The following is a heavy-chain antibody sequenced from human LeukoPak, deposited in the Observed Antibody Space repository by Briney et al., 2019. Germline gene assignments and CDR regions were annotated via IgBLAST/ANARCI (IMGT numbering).Heavy chain of an antibody. D-gene: IGHD2-2*01. CDR1: GFTFSSYG. CDR2: IRYDGSNK. CDR3: AKANIVVVPAAMSGGYYGMDV. Sequence: PGGSLRLSCAASGFTFSSYGMHWVRQAPGKGLEWVAFIRYDGSNKYYADSVKGRFTISRDNSKNTLYLQMNSLRAEDTAVYYCAKANIVVVPAAMSGGYYGMDVWGQGTTVTVSS. J-gene: IGHJ6*02. V-gene: IGHV3-30*02.